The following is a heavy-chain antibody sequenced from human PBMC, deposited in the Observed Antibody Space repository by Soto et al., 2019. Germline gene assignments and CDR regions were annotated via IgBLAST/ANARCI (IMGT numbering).Heavy chain of an antibody. CDR3: ARDPGYDSSGYYYPVWYFDL. V-gene: IGHV4-31*03. Sequence: QVQLQESGPGLVKPSQTLSLTCTVSGGSISSGGYYWSWIRQHPGKGLEWIGYIYYSGSTYYNPSLKSRVTISVDTSKNQFSLKLSSVTAADTAVYYCARDPGYDSSGYYYPVWYFDLWGRGTLVTVSS. CDR2: IYYSGST. D-gene: IGHD3-22*01. CDR1: GGSISSGGYY. J-gene: IGHJ2*01.